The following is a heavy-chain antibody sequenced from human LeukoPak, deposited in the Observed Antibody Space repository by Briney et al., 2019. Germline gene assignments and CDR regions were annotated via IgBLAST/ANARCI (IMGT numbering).Heavy chain of an antibody. Sequence: GGSLRLSCVGSEFTFSSYWMSWVRQAPGKGLEWVANIKNDGGEKYYVDSVKGRFTISRDNAKNSLYLQMNSLRAEDTAVYYCARAGSGSYYYYYGMDVWGQGTTVTVSS. D-gene: IGHD1-26*01. CDR2: IKNDGGEK. CDR1: EFTFSSYW. J-gene: IGHJ6*02. V-gene: IGHV3-7*01. CDR3: ARAGSGSYYYYYGMDV.